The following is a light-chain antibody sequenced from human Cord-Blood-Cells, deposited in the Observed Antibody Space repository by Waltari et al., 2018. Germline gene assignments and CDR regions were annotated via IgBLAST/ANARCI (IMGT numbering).Light chain of an antibody. V-gene: IGLV2-23*01. CDR2: EGS. Sequence: QSALTQPASVCGSPGQSITISCTGTSSDVGRYNLVSWYQQHPGKAPQLMIYEGSKRPSGVSNRFSGSKSGNTASLTISGLQAEDEADYYCCSYAGSSTYVFGTGTKVTVL. CDR1: SSDVGRYNL. J-gene: IGLJ1*01. CDR3: CSYAGSSTYV.